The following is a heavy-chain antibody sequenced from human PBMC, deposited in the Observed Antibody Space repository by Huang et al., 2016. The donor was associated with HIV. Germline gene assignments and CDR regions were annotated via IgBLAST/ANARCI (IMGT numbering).Heavy chain of an antibody. D-gene: IGHD6-6*01. CDR2: IIPIFGTA. V-gene: IGHV1-69*01. Sequence: QVQLVQSGAEVKKPGSSVKVSCKASGGTFSTYAISWVRQAPGQGLEWMGGIIPIFGTANYAQKFQGTVTITADECTSTAYMELSSLRSEDTALYYCARSRTRSSLYDSYYGLDVWGQGTTVTVSS. J-gene: IGHJ6*02. CDR1: GGTFSTYA. CDR3: ARSRTRSSLYDSYYGLDV.